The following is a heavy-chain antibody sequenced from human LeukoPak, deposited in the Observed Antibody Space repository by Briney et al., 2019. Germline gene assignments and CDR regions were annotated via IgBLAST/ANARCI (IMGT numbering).Heavy chain of an antibody. Sequence: ASVKVSCKASGYTFTGYYMHWVRQAPGQGLEWMGWINPNSGGTNYAQKFRGRVTMTRDTSISTAYMELSRLRSDDTAVYYCARLFPEYYYYGMDVWGQGTTVTVSS. V-gene: IGHV1-2*02. CDR1: GYTFTGYY. CDR2: INPNSGGT. CDR3: ARLFPEYYYYGMDV. J-gene: IGHJ6*02.